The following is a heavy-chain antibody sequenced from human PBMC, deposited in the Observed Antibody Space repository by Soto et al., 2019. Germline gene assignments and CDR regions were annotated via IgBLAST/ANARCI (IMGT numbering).Heavy chain of an antibody. D-gene: IGHD2-8*01. CDR3: AKEIFSAAYAGTSAFEL. Sequence: GSLRLSCAASGFTFSSHAMGWLRQAPGTGPEWVAFVDGSGGDTSYADSVKGRFTISRDNSDNSLFLDMNSLRAEDTGRYFCAKEIFSAAYAGTSAFELWCQGTLVTVPS. J-gene: IGHJ4*02. CDR1: GFTFSSHA. V-gene: IGHV3-23*01. CDR2: VDGSGGDT.